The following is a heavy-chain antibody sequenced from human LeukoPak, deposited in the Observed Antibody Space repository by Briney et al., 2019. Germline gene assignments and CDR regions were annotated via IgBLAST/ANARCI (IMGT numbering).Heavy chain of an antibody. CDR2: ISSDGNTQ. Sequence: PGGSLRLSCAASGFTFSSYAMHWVRQAPGKGLDWAAVISSDGNTQYYADSVRGRFTISRDNSNNTSYLQMNSLRADDTAIYYCARRRIVGSTDDAFDIWGQGTMVTLSS. V-gene: IGHV3-30-3*01. J-gene: IGHJ3*02. D-gene: IGHD1-26*01. CDR3: ARRRIVGSTDDAFDI. CDR1: GFTFSSYA.